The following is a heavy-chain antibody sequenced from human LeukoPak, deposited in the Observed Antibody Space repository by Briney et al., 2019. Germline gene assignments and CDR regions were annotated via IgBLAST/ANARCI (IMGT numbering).Heavy chain of an antibody. Sequence: KPSETLSLTCSVSGYSISSGYYWGWIRQPPGKGLEWIGSSNHSGSSYYNPSLKSRVTILVDTSKNQFSLKLSSVTAADTAVYYCARGPGIAAAGFDYWGQGTLVTVSS. CDR2: SNHSGSS. D-gene: IGHD6-13*01. CDR3: ARGPGIAAAGFDY. CDR1: GYSISSGYY. J-gene: IGHJ4*02. V-gene: IGHV4-38-2*02.